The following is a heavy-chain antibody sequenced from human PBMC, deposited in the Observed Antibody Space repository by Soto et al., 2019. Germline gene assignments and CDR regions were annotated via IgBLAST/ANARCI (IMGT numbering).Heavy chain of an antibody. J-gene: IGHJ5*02. V-gene: IGHV3-23*01. CDR3: ARDTYDYGSGTYSP. D-gene: IGHD3-10*01. CDR1: GFTFSTFD. Sequence: GVSLRLSCAASGFTFSTFDMTWVRQAPGKGLEWVSLIRGVAGSTHYPDSVKGRFTISRDNAKNSLYLQMNSLRAEDTAVYYCARDTYDYGSGTYSPCGQGTLVTVS. CDR2: IRGVAGST.